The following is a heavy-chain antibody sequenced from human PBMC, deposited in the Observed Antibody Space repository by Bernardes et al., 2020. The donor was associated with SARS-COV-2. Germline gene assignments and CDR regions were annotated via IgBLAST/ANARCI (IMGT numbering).Heavy chain of an antibody. CDR2: VSWDGSTT. CDR3: ATERQSLTVFGVGHDAFDF. D-gene: IGHD3-3*01. Sequence: RGSLRLSCAASGFTFEDYTMHWVRQVPGKGLEWVSLVSWDGSTTNYADSVKGRFIISRDSSRNTVHLQMDSLRKEDTALYYCATERQSLTVFGVGHDAFDFWGQGTMVTVSS. CDR1: GFTFEDYT. V-gene: IGHV3-43*01. J-gene: IGHJ3*01.